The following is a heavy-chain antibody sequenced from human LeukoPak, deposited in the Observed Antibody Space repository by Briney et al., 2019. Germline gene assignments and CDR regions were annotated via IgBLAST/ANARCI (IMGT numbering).Heavy chain of an antibody. Sequence: SETLSLTCTGSGGSISSYYWSWIRQPPGKGLEWIGYIYYSGSTNYNPSLKSRVTISVDTSKNQFSLKLSSVTAADTAVYYCAGGPGYCSGGSCYRDYWGQGTLVTVSS. J-gene: IGHJ4*02. CDR1: GGSISSYY. V-gene: IGHV4-59*01. D-gene: IGHD2-15*01. CDR3: AGGPGYCSGGSCYRDY. CDR2: IYYSGST.